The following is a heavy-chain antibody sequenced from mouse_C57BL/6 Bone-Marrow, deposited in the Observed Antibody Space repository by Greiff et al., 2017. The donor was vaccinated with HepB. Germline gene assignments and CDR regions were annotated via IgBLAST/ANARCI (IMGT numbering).Heavy chain of an antibody. Sequence: EVKLQQSGPELVKPGASVKISCKASGYTFTDYYMNWVKQSHGKSLEWIGDINPNNGGTSYNQKFKGKATLTVDKSSSTAYMELRSLTSEDSAVYYCARRGYGNYVAAWFAYWGQGTLVTVSA. CDR1: GYTFTDYY. CDR3: ARRGYGNYVAAWFAY. V-gene: IGHV1-26*01. D-gene: IGHD2-1*01. J-gene: IGHJ3*01. CDR2: INPNNGGT.